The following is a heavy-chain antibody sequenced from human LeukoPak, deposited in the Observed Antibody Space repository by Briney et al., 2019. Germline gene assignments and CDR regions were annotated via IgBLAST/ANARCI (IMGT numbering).Heavy chain of an antibody. J-gene: IGHJ4*02. Sequence: GGSLRLSCAASGINVSANYMTWIRQAPGKGLEWVSLIYGAGAAYYAESVRGRLIISRDNSKNTLFLRMNSLRAEDTAVYYCVSSTGQQLIPYDYWGQGTHVAVSS. V-gene: IGHV3-66*02. CDR1: GINVSANY. CDR2: IYGAGAA. D-gene: IGHD6-13*01. CDR3: VSSTGQQLIPYDY.